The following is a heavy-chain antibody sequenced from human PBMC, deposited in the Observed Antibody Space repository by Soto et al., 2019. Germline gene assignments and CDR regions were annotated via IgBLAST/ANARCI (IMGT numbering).Heavy chain of an antibody. Sequence: GESLKISCKGSGYSFTSYWIGWVRQMPGKGLELMGIIYPGDSDTRYSPSFQGQVTISADKSISTAYLQWSSLKASDTAMYYCARTAVAGKYYYGMDVWGQGTTVTVSS. D-gene: IGHD6-13*01. J-gene: IGHJ6*02. CDR1: GYSFTSYW. CDR3: ARTAVAGKYYYGMDV. V-gene: IGHV5-51*01. CDR2: IYPGDSDT.